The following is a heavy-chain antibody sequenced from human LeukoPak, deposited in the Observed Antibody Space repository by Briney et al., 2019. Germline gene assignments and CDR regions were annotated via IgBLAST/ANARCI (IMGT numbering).Heavy chain of an antibody. D-gene: IGHD2/OR15-2a*01. CDR1: GFTFSSYA. V-gene: IGHV3-30-3*01. J-gene: IGHJ4*02. CDR2: ISYDGSNK. CDR3: ARDSSFSFDY. Sequence: PGGSLRLSCAASGFTFSSYAMHWVRQAPGKGLEWVAVISYDGSNKYNADSVKGRFSISRDNAKNSLYLQMNSLRDEDTAVYYCARDSSFSFDYWGQGIRVTVSS.